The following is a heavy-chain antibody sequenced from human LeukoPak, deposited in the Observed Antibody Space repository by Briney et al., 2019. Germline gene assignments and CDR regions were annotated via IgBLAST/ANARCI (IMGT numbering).Heavy chain of an antibody. CDR2: IYYSGST. Sequence: PSETLSLTCTVSGGSISSGGYYWSWIGQHPGKGLEWIGYIYYSGSTYYNPSLKSRVTISVDTSKNQFSLKLSSVTAADTAVYYCATGVYCCSTSCYPFDYWGQGTLVTVSS. J-gene: IGHJ4*02. D-gene: IGHD2-2*01. CDR1: GGSISSGGYY. V-gene: IGHV4-31*03. CDR3: ATGVYCCSTSCYPFDY.